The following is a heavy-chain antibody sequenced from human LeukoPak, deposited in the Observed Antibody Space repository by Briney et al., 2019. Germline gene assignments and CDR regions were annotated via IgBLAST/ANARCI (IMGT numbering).Heavy chain of an antibody. Sequence: PGGSLRLSCAASGFTFSSYSMNWVRQPPGKGLEWIGEINHSGSTNYNPSLKSRVTISVDTSKNQFSLKLSSVTAADTAVYYCARGTRYCSSTSCYTRKQYYFDYWGQGTLVTVSS. D-gene: IGHD2-2*02. V-gene: IGHV4-34*01. CDR3: ARGTRYCSSTSCYTRKQYYFDY. CDR1: GFTFSSYS. CDR2: INHSGST. J-gene: IGHJ4*02.